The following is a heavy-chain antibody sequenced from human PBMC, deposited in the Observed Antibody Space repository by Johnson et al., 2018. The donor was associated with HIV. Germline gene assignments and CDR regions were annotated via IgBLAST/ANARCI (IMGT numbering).Heavy chain of an antibody. CDR2: ISGGEDDT. CDR1: GFSFIDYA. J-gene: IGHJ3*02. V-gene: IGHV3-23*04. CDR3: ANSLLLDAFDI. Sequence: VQLVESGGGLVRPGGSLRLSCVASGFSFIDYAMIWVRQAPGKGLEWVSFISGGEDDTYYADSVKGRFTISRDNSKNTLYLQMNSLRDEDTAVYYCANSLLLDAFDIWGQWTLVTVSS.